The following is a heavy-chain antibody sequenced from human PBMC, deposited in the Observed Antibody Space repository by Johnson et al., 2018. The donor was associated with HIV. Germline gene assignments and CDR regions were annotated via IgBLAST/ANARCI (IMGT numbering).Heavy chain of an antibody. CDR2: IWYDGSNE. V-gene: IGHV3-33*08. CDR3: ATALWYDAFDI. Sequence: QVQLVESGGRVVQPGRSLRLSCAASGFTFSSYGMHWVRQAPGKGLEWVAVIWYDGSNEYYADAVKGRFTLSRANSKNTLYLQMNSLRAEDTAVYYCATALWYDAFDIWGQGTMVTVSS. D-gene: IGHD3-10*01. CDR1: GFTFSSYG. J-gene: IGHJ3*02.